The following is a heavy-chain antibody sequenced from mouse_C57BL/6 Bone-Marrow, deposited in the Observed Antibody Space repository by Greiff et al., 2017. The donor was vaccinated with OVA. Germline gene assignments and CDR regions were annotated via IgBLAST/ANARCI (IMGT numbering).Heavy chain of an antibody. CDR2: INPNNGGT. D-gene: IGHD1-1*01. CDR3: ARSPFYYYGSRYAMDY. Sequence: EVQLQQSGPELVKPGASVKISCKASGYTFTDYYMNWVKQSHGKSLEWIGDINPNNGGTSYNQKFKGKATLTVDKSSSTAYMELRSLTSEDSAVYYCARSPFYYYGSRYAMDYWGQGTSVTVSS. J-gene: IGHJ4*01. CDR1: GYTFTDYY. V-gene: IGHV1-26*01.